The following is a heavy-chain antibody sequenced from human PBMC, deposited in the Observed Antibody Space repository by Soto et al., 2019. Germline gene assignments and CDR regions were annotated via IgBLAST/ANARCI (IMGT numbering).Heavy chain of an antibody. CDR3: ARGWYFDY. V-gene: IGHV3-23*01. CDR2: ISGSGGST. CDR1: GFTFSSYA. J-gene: IGHJ4*02. Sequence: EVQLLESGGGLVQPGGSLRLSCAASGFTFSSYAMSWVLQAPGKGLEWVSAISGSGGSTYYADSVKGRFTISRDNSKNTLYLQMNSLSDEDTAVYYCARGWYFDYWGQGTLVTVSS. D-gene: IGHD3-10*01.